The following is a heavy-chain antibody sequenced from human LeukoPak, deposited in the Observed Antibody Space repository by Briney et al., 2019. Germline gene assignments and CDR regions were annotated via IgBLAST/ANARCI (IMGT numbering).Heavy chain of an antibody. Sequence: SETLSLTCTVSGGSISSSSYYWGWIRQPPGKGLEWIGEINHSGSTNYNPSLKSRVTISVDTSKNQFSLKLSSVTAADTAVYFCARVYYGRSYDYWYFDLWGRGTLVTVSS. V-gene: IGHV4-39*07. J-gene: IGHJ2*01. CDR1: GGSISSSSYY. CDR2: INHSGST. CDR3: ARVYYGRSYDYWYFDL. D-gene: IGHD3-10*01.